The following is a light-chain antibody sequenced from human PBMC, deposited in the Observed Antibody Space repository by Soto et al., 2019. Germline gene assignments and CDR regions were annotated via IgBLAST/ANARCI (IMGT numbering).Light chain of an antibody. CDR2: ANN. Sequence: QAVVTQPPSVSGAPGQRVTISCTGSSSNIGAGYDVHWYQQLPGTAPKLLIYANNNRPSGVSDRFSGSKSGTSASLAITGLQADDEADYYCQSYDSSLSGSVFGGGTKVTVL. J-gene: IGLJ3*02. CDR3: QSYDSSLSGSV. V-gene: IGLV1-40*01. CDR1: SSNIGAGYD.